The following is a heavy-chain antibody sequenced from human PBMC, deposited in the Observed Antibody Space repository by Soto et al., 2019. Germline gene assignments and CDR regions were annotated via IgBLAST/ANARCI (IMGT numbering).Heavy chain of an antibody. CDR2: ISSSSSYI. J-gene: IGHJ5*02. CDR1: GFTFSSYS. Sequence: GGSLRLSCAASGFTFSSYSMNWVRQAPGKGLEWVSSISSSSSYIYYADSVKGEFTISRDNAKNSLYLQMNSLRAEDTAVYYCARARIVVVVAAPTRGGFDPWGQGTLVTVSS. V-gene: IGHV3-21*01. CDR3: ARARIVVVVAAPTRGGFDP. D-gene: IGHD2-15*01.